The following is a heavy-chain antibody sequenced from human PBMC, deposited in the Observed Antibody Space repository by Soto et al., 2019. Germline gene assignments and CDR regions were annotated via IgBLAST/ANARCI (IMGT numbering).Heavy chain of an antibody. D-gene: IGHD1-26*01. CDR2: INPNSGGT. V-gene: IGHV1-2*04. J-gene: IGHJ4*02. Sequence: ASVKVSCKASGYTFTGYYMHWVRQAPGQGLEWMGWINPNSGGTNYAQKFQGWVTMTRDTSISTAYMELSRLRSDDTAVYYCGRDPYSGARYYLDLWGQGTQVTVPQ. CDR1: GYTFTGYY. CDR3: GRDPYSGARYYLDL.